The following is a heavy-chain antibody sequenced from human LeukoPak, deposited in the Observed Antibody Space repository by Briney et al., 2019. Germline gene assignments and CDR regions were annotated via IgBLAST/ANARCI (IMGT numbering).Heavy chain of an antibody. J-gene: IGHJ4*02. Sequence: GGSLRLSXAASGFTVSSNYMSWVRQAPGKGLEWVSVIYSGGSTYYADSVKGRFTISRDNSKNTLYLQMNSLRAEDTAVYYCAIIEVFGVVPSDYWGQGTLVTVSS. D-gene: IGHD3-3*01. CDR3: AIIEVFGVVPSDY. CDR2: IYSGGST. CDR1: GFTVSSNY. V-gene: IGHV3-66*02.